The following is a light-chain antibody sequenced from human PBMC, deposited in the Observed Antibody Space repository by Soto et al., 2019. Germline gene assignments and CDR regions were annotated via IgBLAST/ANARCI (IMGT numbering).Light chain of an antibody. CDR2: EGS. V-gene: IGLV2-23*01. J-gene: IGLJ3*02. Sequence: QSALTQPASVSGSPGQSITISCTGTSSDVGSYNRVSWYQQNPGKAPKLMIYEGSKRPSGVSDRFSGSKSGNTASLTISGLQAEDEADYYCCSYAGSSTWVFGGGTKVTVL. CDR1: SSDVGSYNR. CDR3: CSYAGSSTWV.